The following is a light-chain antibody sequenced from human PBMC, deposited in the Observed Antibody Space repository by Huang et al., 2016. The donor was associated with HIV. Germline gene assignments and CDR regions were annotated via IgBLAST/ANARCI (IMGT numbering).Light chain of an antibody. Sequence: DIQMTQSPSSLSASVGDSVTITCRASQDIRSNLAWFQQTPGKAPKSLIYDASTLQSGVPSKFSGNGYGTDFTLTISSLQPEDIATYYCQQSNTFPLTFGGGTKVEI. CDR2: DAS. J-gene: IGKJ4*01. CDR1: QDIRSN. V-gene: IGKV1-16*02. CDR3: QQSNTFPLT.